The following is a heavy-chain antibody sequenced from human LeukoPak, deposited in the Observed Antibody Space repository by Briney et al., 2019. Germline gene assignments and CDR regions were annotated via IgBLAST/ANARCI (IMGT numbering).Heavy chain of an antibody. V-gene: IGHV4-39*01. CDR3: ARQAYSSNLGWFDP. D-gene: IGHD6-13*01. CDR1: GGFISHSSYY. CDR2: IFYSGST. Sequence: SETLSLTCTVSGGFISHSSYYRVWIRQPPGKGLEWIGSIFYSGSTYYNPSLKSRVTISVDTSKNQFSLRLSSVTAADAAVYYCARQAYSSNLGWFDPWGQGTLVTVSS. J-gene: IGHJ5*02.